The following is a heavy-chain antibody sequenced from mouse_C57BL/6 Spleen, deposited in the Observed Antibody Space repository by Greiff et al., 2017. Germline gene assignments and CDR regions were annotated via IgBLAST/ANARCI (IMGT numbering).Heavy chain of an antibody. CDR3: ARTLGYETYAMDY. CDR1: GYTFTGYW. D-gene: IGHD2-3*01. J-gene: IGHJ4*01. Sequence: VQRVESGAELMKPGASVKLSCKATGYTFTGYWIEWVKQRPGHGLEWIGEILPGSGSTNYNEKFKGKATFTADTSSNTAYMQRSGLTTEDSAIYYCARTLGYETYAMDYWGQGTSVTVSS. V-gene: IGHV1-9*01. CDR2: ILPGSGST.